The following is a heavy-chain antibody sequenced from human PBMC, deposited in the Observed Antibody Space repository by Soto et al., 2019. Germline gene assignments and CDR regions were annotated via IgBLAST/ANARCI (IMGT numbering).Heavy chain of an antibody. CDR3: AREVGGHAGLQGRFDY. CDR2: IWYDGSDT. Sequence: QVQLVESGGGVVQPGRSLRLSCAASGFTFSSYGMHWVRQAPGKGLEWVAIIWYDGSDTSYADSVKGRFTISRDNSKNTLYLQMNSLRAEDTAVYYCAREVGGHAGLQGRFDYWGQGTLLTVSS. CDR1: GFTFSSYG. V-gene: IGHV3-33*01. D-gene: IGHD3-3*01. J-gene: IGHJ4*02.